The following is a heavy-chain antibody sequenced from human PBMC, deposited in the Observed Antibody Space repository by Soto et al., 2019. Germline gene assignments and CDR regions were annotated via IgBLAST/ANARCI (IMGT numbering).Heavy chain of an antibody. CDR2: ISYDGSNK. Sequence: GGSLRLSCAASGFTFSSYAMHWVRQAPGKGLEWVAVISYDGSNKYYADSVKGRFTISRDNSKNTLYLQMNSLRAEDTAVYYCARDMVRGVIINNYYYYGMDVWGQGTTVTVSS. V-gene: IGHV3-30-3*01. D-gene: IGHD3-10*01. J-gene: IGHJ6*02. CDR1: GFTFSSYA. CDR3: ARDMVRGVIINNYYYYGMDV.